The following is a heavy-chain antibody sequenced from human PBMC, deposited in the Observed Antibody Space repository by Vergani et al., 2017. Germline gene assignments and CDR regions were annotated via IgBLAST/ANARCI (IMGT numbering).Heavy chain of an antibody. CDR1: GYTFTDYY. D-gene: IGHD4-11*01. CDR3: ARPGVTAVED. J-gene: IGHJ4*02. CDR2: INPNSGGT. V-gene: IGHV1-2*02. Sequence: VQLVQSGAEVKKPGATVKISCKVSGYTFTDYYMHWVQQAPGKGLEWMGWINPNSGGTNYAQKFQGRVTMTRDTSISTAYMELSRLRSDDTAVYYCARPGVTAVEDWGQGTLVTVSS.